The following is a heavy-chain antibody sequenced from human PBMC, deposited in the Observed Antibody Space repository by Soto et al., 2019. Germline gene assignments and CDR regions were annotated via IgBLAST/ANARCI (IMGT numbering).Heavy chain of an antibody. Sequence: GGSLRLSCAASGFTFSSYAMSWVRQAPGKGLEWVSAISGSGGSTYYADSVKGRFTISRDNSKNTLYLQMNSLRAEDTAVYYCASSITMVRGVIITEYYGMDVWGQGTTVTV. CDR1: GFTFSSYA. D-gene: IGHD3-10*01. J-gene: IGHJ6*02. V-gene: IGHV3-23*01. CDR2: ISGSGGST. CDR3: ASSITMVRGVIITEYYGMDV.